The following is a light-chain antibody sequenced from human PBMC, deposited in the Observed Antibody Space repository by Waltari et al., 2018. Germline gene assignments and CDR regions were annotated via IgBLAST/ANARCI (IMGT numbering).Light chain of an antibody. Sequence: DLVMTQSPLSLPVTPGAPASISCRSSQTLLHSSGNNYLDWYVQKPGQSPQLLIYLGSSRASGVPDRFSGSESGTDFTLKISRVEAEDVGVYYCMQALRIPWTFGQGTKVEIK. CDR3: MQALRIPWT. CDR1: QTLLHSSGNNY. V-gene: IGKV2-28*01. J-gene: IGKJ1*01. CDR2: LGS.